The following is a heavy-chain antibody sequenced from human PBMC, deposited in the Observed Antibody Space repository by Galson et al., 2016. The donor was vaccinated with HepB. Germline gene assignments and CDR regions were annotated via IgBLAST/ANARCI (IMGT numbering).Heavy chain of an antibody. V-gene: IGHV4-61*01. CDR1: GGSVSSGSYY. J-gene: IGHJ6*02. D-gene: IGHD2-15*01. CDR2: IYYSGST. CDR3: ARAERYCSGGSCYSGKYYYYCMDV. Sequence: LSLTCTVSGGSVSSGSYYWRWIRQPPGKGLEWIGYIYYSGSTNYNPSLKSRVTISLDTSKDQFSLKLSSVTAADTAVYYCARAERYCSGGSCYSGKYYYYCMDVVGQGTTVTVSS.